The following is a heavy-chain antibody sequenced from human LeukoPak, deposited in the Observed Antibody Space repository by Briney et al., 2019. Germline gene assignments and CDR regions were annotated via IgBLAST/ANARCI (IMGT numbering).Heavy chain of an antibody. Sequence: GGSLRLSCAASGFTFNTYGMHWVRQAPGKGLEWVAVIWYDGSNKYYADSVEGRFTISRDNSKNTLYLQMNRLRAEDTAVYYCARCSGVSCFAPYFDYWGQGALVTVSS. J-gene: IGHJ4*02. V-gene: IGHV3-33*01. CDR2: IWYDGSNK. CDR3: ARCSGVSCFAPYFDY. CDR1: GFTFNTYG. D-gene: IGHD2-15*01.